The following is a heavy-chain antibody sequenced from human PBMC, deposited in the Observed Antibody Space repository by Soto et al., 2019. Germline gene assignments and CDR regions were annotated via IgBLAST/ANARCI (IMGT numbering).Heavy chain of an antibody. CDR1: GGSVSSGSYY. CDR2: IYYSGST. J-gene: IGHJ4*02. CDR3: ARREWLQNYFDY. V-gene: IGHV4-61*01. Sequence: SETLSLTCTVSGGSVSSGSYYWSWIRQPPGKGLEWIGYIYYSGSTNYNPSLKSRVTISVDTSKNQFSLKLSSVTAADTAVYYCARREWLQNYFDYWGQGTLVTVSS. D-gene: IGHD3-3*01.